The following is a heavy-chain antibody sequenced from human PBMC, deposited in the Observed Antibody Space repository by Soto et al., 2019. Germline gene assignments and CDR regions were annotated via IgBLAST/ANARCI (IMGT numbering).Heavy chain of an antibody. J-gene: IGHJ4*02. D-gene: IGHD2-21*02. CDR3: ASGNCGGDCYLDNFDH. V-gene: IGHV1-69*02. CDR2: IIPILGIA. CDR1: GGTFSSYT. Sequence: QVQLVQSGAEVKKPGSSVKVSCKASGGTFSSYTISWVRQAPGQGLEWMGRIIPILGIANYAQKFQGRVTIHADKSTSTAYMGLSSLRSEDTAVYYCASGNCGGDCYLDNFDHWGQGTLVTVSS.